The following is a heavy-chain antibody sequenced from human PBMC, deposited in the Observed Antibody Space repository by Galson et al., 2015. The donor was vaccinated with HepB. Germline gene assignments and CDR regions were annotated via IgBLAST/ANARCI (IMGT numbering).Heavy chain of an antibody. J-gene: IGHJ6*03. CDR1: GFSFNIYG. D-gene: IGHD4-17*01. Sequence: SLRLSCAASGFSFNIYGMHWVRQAPGKGLEWVAVIRFDGTNKYYGDSVKGRFTISRDNSKNTLYLQMSSLRAEDTAVYYCARDAGGDESYYYYMDVWGKGTTVTVSS. CDR3: ARDAGGDESYYYYMDV. CDR2: IRFDGTNK. V-gene: IGHV3-33*01.